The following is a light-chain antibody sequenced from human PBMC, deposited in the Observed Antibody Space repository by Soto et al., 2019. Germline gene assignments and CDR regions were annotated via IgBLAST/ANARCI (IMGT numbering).Light chain of an antibody. Sequence: QSVLTQPPSASGTPGQRVTISCSGTTSNIGHNYVCWYQQLPGSTPKLLILRSDQRPSGVPDRFSGSKSGTSASLTIGGLRSEDEADYYCASWDDSLSRFVFGTGTKVTVL. CDR3: ASWDDSLSRFV. CDR2: RSD. J-gene: IGLJ1*01. V-gene: IGLV1-47*01. CDR1: TSNIGHNY.